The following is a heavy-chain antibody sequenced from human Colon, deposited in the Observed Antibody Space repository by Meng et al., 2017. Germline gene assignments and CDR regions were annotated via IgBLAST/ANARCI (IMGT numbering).Heavy chain of an antibody. V-gene: IGHV3-23*04. Sequence: DVQPGGSGGGLVQPGGSLRLSCAVSGLTFRGYVMSWVRQAPGKGLEWVSYISSSGDTTQYADSVKGRFTISRDNSQNTLYLQMNSLTVEDTAVYYCARGNYAGNPWDYWGQGTLVTVSS. CDR2: ISSSGDTT. D-gene: IGHD4-23*01. CDR3: ARGNYAGNPWDY. CDR1: GLTFRGYV. J-gene: IGHJ4*02.